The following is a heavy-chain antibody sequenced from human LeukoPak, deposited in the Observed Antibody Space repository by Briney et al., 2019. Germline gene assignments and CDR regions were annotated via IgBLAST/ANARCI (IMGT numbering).Heavy chain of an antibody. CDR1: GGSISSYY. CDR2: IYYIGST. Sequence: SETLSLTCTVSGGSISSYYWSWIRQPPGKGLEWIGYIYYIGSTNYNPSLKSRGTMSFDTSKDQFSLNLSSVTAADTAVYYCARVPLSYYYDSSGYSKPYYFDYWGQGTLVTVSS. V-gene: IGHV4-59*01. J-gene: IGHJ4*02. CDR3: ARVPLSYYYDSSGYSKPYYFDY. D-gene: IGHD3-22*01.